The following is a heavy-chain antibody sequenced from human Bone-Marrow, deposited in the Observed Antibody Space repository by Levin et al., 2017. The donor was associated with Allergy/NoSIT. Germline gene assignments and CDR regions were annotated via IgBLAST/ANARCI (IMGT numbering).Heavy chain of an antibody. D-gene: IGHD6-13*01. J-gene: IGHJ6*02. CDR1: GFTFSYYA. CDR2: ISYDGDNK. Sequence: LSLTCAASGFTFSYYAMHWVRQAPGKGLEWVAVISYDGDNKYYADSVKGRFTISRDNSKNMLYLQMNSLRGEDTAVYYCGGGAGYYYYGMDVWGQGTTVTVSS. CDR3: GGGAGYYYYGMDV. V-gene: IGHV3-30-3*01.